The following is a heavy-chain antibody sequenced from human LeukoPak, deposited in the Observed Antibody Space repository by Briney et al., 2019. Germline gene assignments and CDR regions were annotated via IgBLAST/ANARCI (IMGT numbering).Heavy chain of an antibody. D-gene: IGHD3-9*01. V-gene: IGHV1-69*05. CDR1: VCTFTNYA. J-gene: IGHJ6*03. CDR3: ARDNLAYYDILTGYFPSYYYYMDV. CDR2: IIPIFGTA. Sequence: GASVTVSFTASVCTFTNYAISWVRQAPRQGLEWMGGIIPIFGTANYAQKFQGRVTITTDESTSTAYMELSSLRSEDTAVYYCARDNLAYYDILTGYFPSYYYYMDVWGKGTTVTVSS.